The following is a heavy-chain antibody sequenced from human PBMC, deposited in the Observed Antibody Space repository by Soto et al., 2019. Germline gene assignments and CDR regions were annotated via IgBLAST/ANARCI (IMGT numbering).Heavy chain of an antibody. D-gene: IGHD1-26*01. Sequence: GWSRRLSCAASVFTFISYGMHWVRQAPGKGLEWVAVISYDGSNKYYADSVKGRFTISRDNSKNTLYLQMNSLRAEDTAVYYCAKDVVVGATTGLGDYYYYYGMDVWGQGTTVTVSS. CDR3: AKDVVVGATTGLGDYYYYYGMDV. V-gene: IGHV3-30*18. CDR1: VFTFISYG. CDR2: ISYDGSNK. J-gene: IGHJ6*02.